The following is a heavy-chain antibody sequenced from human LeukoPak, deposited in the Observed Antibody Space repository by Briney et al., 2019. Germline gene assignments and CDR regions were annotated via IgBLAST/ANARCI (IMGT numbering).Heavy chain of an antibody. CDR3: ARVTIEGDAFDI. D-gene: IGHD5-24*01. CDR1: GFTFSNYW. Sequence: GGSLRLSCAASGFTFSNYWMSWVRQAPGKGLEWVANIKQDGSEKYYVDSVKGRFTISRDNAKNSLYLQMNSLRAEDTAVYYCARVTIEGDAFDIWGQGTMVTVSS. V-gene: IGHV3-7*01. J-gene: IGHJ3*02. CDR2: IKQDGSEK.